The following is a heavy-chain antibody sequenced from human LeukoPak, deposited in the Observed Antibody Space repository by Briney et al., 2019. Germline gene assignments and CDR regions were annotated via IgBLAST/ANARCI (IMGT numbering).Heavy chain of an antibody. D-gene: IGHD2-15*01. CDR1: GFTVSSNY. V-gene: IGHV3-53*01. CDR2: IYSGDIT. Sequence: GGSLRLSCAASGFTVSSNYMSWVRQAPGRGLEWVSIIYSGDITYYADSVKGRFTISRDNSKNTLYLQMNSLRAEDTAVYYCARDSCSGGSCYHDYWGQGTLVTVSS. J-gene: IGHJ4*02. CDR3: ARDSCSGGSCYHDY.